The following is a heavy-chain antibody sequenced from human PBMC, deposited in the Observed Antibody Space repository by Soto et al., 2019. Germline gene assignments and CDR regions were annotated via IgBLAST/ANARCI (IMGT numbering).Heavy chain of an antibody. CDR2: YSGFT. D-gene: IGHD4-17*01. CDR3: ARDYGDYSFFFDY. J-gene: IGHJ4*02. CDR1: GGSISPYQ. Sequence: PSETLSLTCTASGGSISPYQWSWIRQPPGKGLEWIGGYSGFTNYNPSLESRATISVDHSKNQFFLTLRSVTAADTAVYYCARDYGDYSFFFDYWGQGALVTVSS. V-gene: IGHV4-59*01.